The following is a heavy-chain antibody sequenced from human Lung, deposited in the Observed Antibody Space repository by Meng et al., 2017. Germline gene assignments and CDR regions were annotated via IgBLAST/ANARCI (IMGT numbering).Heavy chain of an antibody. CDR3: AAGYYYLQY. Sequence: GESLKISCVVSGFAVSSNYMSWVRQAPGKGLEWVSVIYSGGSTYYADSVKGRFTISRHNSQNTLYLQMNSLRAEDTAAYYCAAGYYYLQYWGQGTRVTGSS. V-gene: IGHV3-53*04. J-gene: IGHJ4*02. D-gene: IGHD2/OR15-2a*01. CDR1: GFAVSSNY. CDR2: IYSGGST.